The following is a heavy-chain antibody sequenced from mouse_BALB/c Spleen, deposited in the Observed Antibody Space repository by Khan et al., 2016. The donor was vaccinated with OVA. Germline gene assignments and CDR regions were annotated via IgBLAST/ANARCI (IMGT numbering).Heavy chain of an antibody. D-gene: IGHD2-14*01. CDR1: GDSITSGY. J-gene: IGHJ3*01. Sequence: EVKLLESGPSLVKPSQTLSLTCSVTGDSITSGYWSWIRKFPGNKLEYMGYMIYTGYTYYNPSLKSRISITRHTSKTQYYLPLNSVTTADTATYYRASSTYRYAFAYWGQGTLVTVSA. CDR2: MIYTGYT. V-gene: IGHV3-8*02. CDR3: ASSTYRYAFAY.